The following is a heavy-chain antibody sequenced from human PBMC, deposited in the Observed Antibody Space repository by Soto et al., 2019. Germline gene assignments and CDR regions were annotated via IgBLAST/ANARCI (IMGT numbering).Heavy chain of an antibody. CDR3: VRSGGAAGIVGCDT. CDR1: GFSFSNYA. Sequence: EVQLLESGGGLIQPGGSLRLSCAASGFSFSNYAMAWVRQAPGKGLEWVSGISGNRVNTHYADAVKGRFTISRDNSQNTVFLQMVNLRVDDTAQYYFVRSGGAAGIVGCDTWGQGAAFTVSS. CDR2: ISGNRVNT. D-gene: IGHD6-13*01. V-gene: IGHV3-23*01. J-gene: IGHJ5*02.